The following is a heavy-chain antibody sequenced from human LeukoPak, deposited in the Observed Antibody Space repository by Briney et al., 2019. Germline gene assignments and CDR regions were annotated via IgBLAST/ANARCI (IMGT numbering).Heavy chain of an antibody. Sequence: ASVKVSCKASGYTFTGYYMHWVRQAPGQGLEWMGWINPNSGGTNYAQKFQGRVTMTRDTSISTAYMELSRLRSDGTAVYYCARDLCSSTSCYTDYWGQGTLVTVSS. CDR2: INPNSGGT. J-gene: IGHJ4*02. V-gene: IGHV1-2*02. D-gene: IGHD2-2*02. CDR1: GYTFTGYY. CDR3: ARDLCSSTSCYTDY.